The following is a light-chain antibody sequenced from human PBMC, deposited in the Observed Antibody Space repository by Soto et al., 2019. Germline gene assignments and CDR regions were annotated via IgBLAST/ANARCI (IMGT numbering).Light chain of an antibody. Sequence: EIVLTQSPGTLSLSPGERATLPCRASQSVSNNYLAWYQQKPGQAPRLLIFDASKRATGIPARFSGSGSGTDFTLTISSLEPEDFAVYYCQHRSNWPSWTFGEGTKVGIK. CDR2: DAS. J-gene: IGKJ1*01. V-gene: IGKV3-11*01. CDR1: QSVSNNY. CDR3: QHRSNWPSWT.